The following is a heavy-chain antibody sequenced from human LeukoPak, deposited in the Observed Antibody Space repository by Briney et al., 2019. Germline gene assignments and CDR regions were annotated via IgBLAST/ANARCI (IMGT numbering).Heavy chain of an antibody. D-gene: IGHD3-10*01. CDR3: AGVGGSGSYYRNWFDP. J-gene: IGHJ5*02. Sequence: SETLSLTCTVSGGSISSYYWSWIRQPPGKGLEWIGYIYYSGSTNYNPSLKSRVTISVDTSKNQFSLKLSSVTAAYTAVDYCAGVGGSGSYYRNWFDPWGQGTLVNVSS. CDR2: IYYSGST. CDR1: GGSISSYY. V-gene: IGHV4-59*01.